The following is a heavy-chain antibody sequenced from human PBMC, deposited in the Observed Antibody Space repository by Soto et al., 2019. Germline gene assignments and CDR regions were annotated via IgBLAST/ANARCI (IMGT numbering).Heavy chain of an antibody. Sequence: EVQLLESGGGLVQPGGSLRLSCAASGFTFSSYAMSWVRQAPGKGLEWVSAISGSGGSTYYADSVKGRFTISRDNSKNTLYLQMNSLRAEDTAVYYCAKAVYSSGWYGYYYGMDVWGQGTTVTVSS. V-gene: IGHV3-23*01. CDR3: AKAVYSSGWYGYYYGMDV. J-gene: IGHJ6*02. CDR1: GFTFSSYA. CDR2: ISGSGGST. D-gene: IGHD6-19*01.